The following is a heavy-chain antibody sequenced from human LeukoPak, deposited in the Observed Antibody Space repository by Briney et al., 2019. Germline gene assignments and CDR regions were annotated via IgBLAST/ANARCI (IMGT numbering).Heavy chain of an antibody. J-gene: IGHJ4*02. CDR3: ARSRNNHFDY. D-gene: IGHD1-14*01. Sequence: ASVKVSCKASGYTFTGYYMHWVRQAPGQGLEWMGWINPYSCVTHYAQSFQGRVTMTRDTSISTAYMELSRLRSDEAAVYYCARSRNNHFDYWGQGTLVTVSS. CDR1: GYTFTGYY. CDR2: INPYSCVT. V-gene: IGHV1-2*02.